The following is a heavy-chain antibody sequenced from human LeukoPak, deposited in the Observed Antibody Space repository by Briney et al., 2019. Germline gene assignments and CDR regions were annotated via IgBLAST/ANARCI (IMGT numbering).Heavy chain of an antibody. J-gene: IGHJ4*02. CDR1: AFTFTSDW. D-gene: IGHD7-27*01. V-gene: IGHV3-7*01. Sequence: PGGSLRLSCAASAFTFTSDWMSWVRQAPGKRLEWVANIKEDGSDKYYVDSVKGRFTISRDKAKHLLFLQVNSLIVEDTAVYYCARGWGRVDYWGQGTLVTVSS. CDR3: ARGWGRVDY. CDR2: IKEDGSDK.